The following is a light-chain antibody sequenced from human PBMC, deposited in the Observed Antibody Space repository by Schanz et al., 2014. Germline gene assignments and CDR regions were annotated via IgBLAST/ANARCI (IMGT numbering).Light chain of an antibody. J-gene: IGLJ2*01. CDR1: SSDIGRYDY. CDR2: EVT. V-gene: IGLV2-8*01. Sequence: QSALTQPPSASGSPGQSVTISCTGTSSDIGRYDYVSWYQQHPGRAPKLMIYEVTERPSGVPDRFSGSKSGNTASLTVSGLQADDEADYHCSSHTAITTAVVFGGGTKLTVL. CDR3: SSHTAITTAVV.